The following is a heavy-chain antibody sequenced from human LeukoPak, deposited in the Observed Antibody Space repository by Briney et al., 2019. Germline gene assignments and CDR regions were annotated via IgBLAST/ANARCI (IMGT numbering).Heavy chain of an antibody. CDR1: GGSISTYY. V-gene: IGHV4-59*01. CDR2: IYYSGST. CDR3: ARGNWYLDY. J-gene: IGHJ4*02. D-gene: IGHD1-1*01. Sequence: SETLSLTCTVSGGSISTYYWSWIRQPPGKGLEWIGYIYYSGSTNYNPSLKSRVTISIDTSKNQFSLNLSSVTAADTAVYYCARGNWYLDYWGQGTLVTVSS.